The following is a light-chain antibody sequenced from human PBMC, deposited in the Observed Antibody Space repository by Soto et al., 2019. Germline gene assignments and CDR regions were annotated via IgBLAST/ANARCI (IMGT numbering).Light chain of an antibody. CDR1: QSISDT. J-gene: IGKJ1*01. V-gene: IGKV3-15*01. Sequence: EILMTQSPATLSVSPGGRATLSCRASQSISDTLAWYQQKPGQAPRLLIYGAYKRATGFQARFSGSGSGTDFTLTISSLQSEEFAVYYCKLYNNWPWTVGQRTKLDNK. CDR2: GAY. CDR3: KLYNNWPWT.